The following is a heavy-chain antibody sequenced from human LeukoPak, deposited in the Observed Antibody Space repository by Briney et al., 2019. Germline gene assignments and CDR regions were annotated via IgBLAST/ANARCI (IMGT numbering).Heavy chain of an antibody. CDR2: ISGSGGST. Sequence: GSLRLSCAASGFTFSSYAMSWVRQAPGKGLEWVSAISGSGGSTYYADSVKGRFTISRDNSKNTLYLQMNSLRAEDTAVYYCAKGLIVGATIREYYFDYWGQGTLVTVSS. J-gene: IGHJ4*02. D-gene: IGHD1-26*01. V-gene: IGHV3-23*01. CDR3: AKGLIVGATIREYYFDY. CDR1: GFTFSSYA.